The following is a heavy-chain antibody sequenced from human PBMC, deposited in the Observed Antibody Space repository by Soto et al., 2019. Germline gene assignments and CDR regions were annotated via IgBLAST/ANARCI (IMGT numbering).Heavy chain of an antibody. V-gene: IGHV5-51*01. J-gene: IGHJ4*02. Sequence: EALKISCKGSGYSFTSYWIGWVRQMPGKGLELMGIIYPDDSDTRYSPSFQGHVTISADKSISATYLQWNNLKASDTAMYYCTRPFDPSGWYDYCGQGTLVTVSS. CDR2: IYPDDSDT. D-gene: IGHD6-19*01. CDR1: GYSFTSYW. CDR3: TRPFDPSGWYDY.